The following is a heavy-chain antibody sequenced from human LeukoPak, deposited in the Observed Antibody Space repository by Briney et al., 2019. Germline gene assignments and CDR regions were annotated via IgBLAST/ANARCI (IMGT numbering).Heavy chain of an antibody. CDR1: GFTFSSYA. D-gene: IGHD6-19*01. Sequence: PGGSLGLSCAASGFTFSSYAMSWVRQAPGKGLEWFSAISGSGVSTYYADSVKGRFTISRDNSKNTVYLQMNSLRAEDTAVYYCAPQRIAVAHETRGQGTLVTVSS. CDR3: APQRIAVAHET. CDR2: ISGSGVST. J-gene: IGHJ4*02. V-gene: IGHV3-23*01.